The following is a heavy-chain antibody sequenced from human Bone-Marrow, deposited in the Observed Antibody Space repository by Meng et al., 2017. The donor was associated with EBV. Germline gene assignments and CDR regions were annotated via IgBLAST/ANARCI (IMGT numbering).Heavy chain of an antibody. D-gene: IGHD3-10*01. Sequence: VQLGPVGAGGKKPRSSVKVSCKTSGGTFSSDAISWVRKAPGQGLEWMGGLIPMLGAPNYAQKFQDRVTIIADKSTSIHYMELSSLRSDDTAVYYCASESGRGYTPDYWGRGALVTVSS. CDR3: ASESGRGYTPDY. CDR2: LIPMLGAP. V-gene: IGHV1-69*06. CDR1: GGTFSSDA. J-gene: IGHJ4*02.